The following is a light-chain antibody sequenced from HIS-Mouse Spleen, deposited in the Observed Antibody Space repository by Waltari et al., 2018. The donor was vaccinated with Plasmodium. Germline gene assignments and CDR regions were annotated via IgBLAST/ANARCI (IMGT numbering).Light chain of an antibody. J-gene: IGKJ2*01. Sequence: EIVMTQSPATLSVSPGERATLSCRASQSVSSSYLAWYQQKPGQAPRLLIYGASSRATGIPARFSGSGSGTDFTLTISRLEPEDFAVYYCQQYGSSPYTFGQGTKLEIK. CDR1: QSVSSSY. CDR3: QQYGSSPYT. V-gene: IGKV3-20*01. CDR2: GAS.